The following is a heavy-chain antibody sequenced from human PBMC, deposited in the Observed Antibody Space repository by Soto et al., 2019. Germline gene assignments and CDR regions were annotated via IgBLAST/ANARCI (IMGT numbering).Heavy chain of an antibody. CDR1: GYSFTSYW. CDR3: ARRHYCRGDCYRNPDYCYGMDV. CDR2: ICPGYSNI. J-gene: IGHJ6*02. D-gene: IGHD2-21*02. Sequence: PGESLKISCKGSGYSFTSYWIGWVRQMPGKGLEWMGIICPGYSNIIYSPSVQGQVTISADMSISTAYLQWSSLKASDTAIYYCARRHYCRGDCYRNPDYCYGMDVWGQGTTVPVSS. V-gene: IGHV5-51*01.